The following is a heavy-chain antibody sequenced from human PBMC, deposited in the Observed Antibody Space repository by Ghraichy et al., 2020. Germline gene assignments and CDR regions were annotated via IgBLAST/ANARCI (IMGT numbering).Heavy chain of an antibody. Sequence: GGSLRLSCAASGFTFSSYSMNWVRQAPGKGLEWVSSISSSSSYIYYADSVKGRFTISRDNAKNSLYLQMNSLRAEDTAVYYCARDYGAYCSSTSCTTEFDYWGQGTLVTVSS. J-gene: IGHJ4*02. CDR2: ISSSSSYI. CDR3: ARDYGAYCSSTSCTTEFDY. CDR1: GFTFSSYS. V-gene: IGHV3-21*01. D-gene: IGHD2-2*01.